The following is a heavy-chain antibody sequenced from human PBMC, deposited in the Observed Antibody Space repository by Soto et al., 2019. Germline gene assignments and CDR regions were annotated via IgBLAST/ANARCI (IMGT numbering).Heavy chain of an antibody. J-gene: IGHJ4*02. D-gene: IGHD6-13*01. CDR2: ISYDGSNK. CDR1: GFTFSSYG. CDR3: AKGSGVAAAVAGDYFDY. Sequence: QVQLVESGGGVVQPGRSLRLSCAASGFTFSSYGMHWVRQAPGKGLEWGAVISYDGSNKYYADSVKGRFTISRDNSKKTLYLQMNSLRAEDTAVYYCAKGSGVAAAVAGDYFDYWGQGTLVTVSS. V-gene: IGHV3-30*18.